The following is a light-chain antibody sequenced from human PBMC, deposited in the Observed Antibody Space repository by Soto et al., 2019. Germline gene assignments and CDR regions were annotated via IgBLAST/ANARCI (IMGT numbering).Light chain of an antibody. V-gene: IGKV3-20*01. J-gene: IGKJ1*01. CDR1: QSVMSNY. CDR3: QQFGASLTWT. CDR2: GAS. Sequence: EVVLTQSAGSLSLSPRERATLSCMASQSVMSNYLSWYQQKPGQPPRLLIYGASSRATDIPDRFSGSGSGTDFTLTISRLEPEDFAVYYCQQFGASLTWTFGQGTKVDIK.